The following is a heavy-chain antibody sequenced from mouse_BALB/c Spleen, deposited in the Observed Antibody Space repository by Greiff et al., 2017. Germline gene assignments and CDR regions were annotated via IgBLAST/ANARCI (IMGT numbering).Heavy chain of an antibody. D-gene: IGHD6-1*01. V-gene: IGHV5-6-5*01. Sequence: EVMLVESGGGLVKPGGSLKLSCAASGFTFSSYAMSWVRQTPEKRLEWVASISSGGSTYYPDSVKGRFTISRDNARNVLYLQMSSLRSEDTAMDYCARERGGSYWYFDVWGAGTTVTVAS. CDR3: ARERGGSYWYFDV. J-gene: IGHJ1*01. CDR2: ISSGGST. CDR1: GFTFSSYA.